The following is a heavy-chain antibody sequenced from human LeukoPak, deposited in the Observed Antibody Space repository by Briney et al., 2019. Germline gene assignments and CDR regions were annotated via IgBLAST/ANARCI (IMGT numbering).Heavy chain of an antibody. V-gene: IGHV4-61*02. D-gene: IGHD5-12*01. Sequence: SETLSLTCTVSGGSISSGSYFWSWIRQPAGKGLEWIGRIYTSGSTNYNPSLKSRVTISVDTSKNQFSLKLSSVTAADTAVYYCARGGYATRQGFDYWGQGTLVTVSS. J-gene: IGHJ4*02. CDR2: IYTSGST. CDR3: ARGGYATRQGFDY. CDR1: GGSISSGSYF.